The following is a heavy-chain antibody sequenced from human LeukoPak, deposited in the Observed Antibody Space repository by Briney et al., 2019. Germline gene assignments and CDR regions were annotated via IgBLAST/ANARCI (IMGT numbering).Heavy chain of an antibody. CDR3: ARVGKKISYYYYMDV. D-gene: IGHD1-1*01. Sequence: SVKVSCKASGGTFSSYAISWVRQAPGQGLEWMGGIIPIFGTANYAQKFQGRVTITTDESTGTAYMELSSLRSEDTAVYYCARVGKKISYYYYMDVWGKGTTVTVSS. V-gene: IGHV1-69*05. J-gene: IGHJ6*03. CDR2: IIPIFGTA. CDR1: GGTFSSYA.